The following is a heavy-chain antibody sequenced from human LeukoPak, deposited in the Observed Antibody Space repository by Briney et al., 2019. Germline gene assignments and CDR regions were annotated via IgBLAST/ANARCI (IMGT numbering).Heavy chain of an antibody. CDR2: IYYSGST. D-gene: IGHD5-24*01. V-gene: IGHV4-31*03. Sequence: SDTLSLTCTASGGSISRGGYHWSWIRQQPGKGLEWIGYIYYSGSTYYNPSLKSRVTISVDTSKNQFSLKLSSVTAADTAVYYCARTIRAPAHFDYWGQGTLVTVSS. CDR1: GGSISRGGYH. J-gene: IGHJ4*02. CDR3: ARTIRAPAHFDY.